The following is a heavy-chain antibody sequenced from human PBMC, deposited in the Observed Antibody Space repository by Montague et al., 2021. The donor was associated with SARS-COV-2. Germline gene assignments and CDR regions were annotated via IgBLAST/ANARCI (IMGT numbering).Heavy chain of an antibody. J-gene: IGHJ6*02. V-gene: IGHV3-9*01. Sequence: SLRLSCPASGFTFDDYAMHWVRQAPGKGLEWVSGISWNSGSIGYADSVKGRFTISRDNAKNSLYLQMNSLRAEDTALYYCAKDNLPNNYDSSGYGMDVWGQGTTVTVSS. CDR2: ISWNSGSI. CDR3: AKDNLPNNYDSSGYGMDV. D-gene: IGHD3-22*01. CDR1: GFTFDDYA.